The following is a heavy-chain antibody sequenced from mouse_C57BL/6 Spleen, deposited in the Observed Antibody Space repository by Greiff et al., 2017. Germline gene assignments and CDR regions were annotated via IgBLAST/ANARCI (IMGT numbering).Heavy chain of an antibody. CDR1: GFTFSDYY. Sequence: EVQLVESEGGLVQPGSSMKLSCTASGFTFSDYYMAWVRQVPEKGLEWVANINYDGSSTYYLDSLKSRFIISRDNAKNILYLQMSSLKSEDTATYYGARGTGYFDYWGQGTTLTVSS. J-gene: IGHJ2*01. V-gene: IGHV5-16*01. CDR2: INYDGSST. D-gene: IGHD3-1*01. CDR3: ARGTGYFDY.